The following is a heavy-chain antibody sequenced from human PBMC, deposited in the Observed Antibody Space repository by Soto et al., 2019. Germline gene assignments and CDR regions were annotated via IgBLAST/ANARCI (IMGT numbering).Heavy chain of an antibody. CDR2: LSGSGGST. J-gene: IGHJ4*02. Sequence: EVQLLESGGGLVQPGGSLRLSCAASGFTFSSYAMSWVRQAPGKGLEWVSALSGSGGSTYYADSVKGRFTISRDDSKNTLYLQMNSLRAEDTAVYYCVKDLGKYYDFWSGYYNWDYWGQGTLVTVSS. D-gene: IGHD3-3*01. CDR3: VKDLGKYYDFWSGYYNWDY. CDR1: GFTFSSYA. V-gene: IGHV3-23*01.